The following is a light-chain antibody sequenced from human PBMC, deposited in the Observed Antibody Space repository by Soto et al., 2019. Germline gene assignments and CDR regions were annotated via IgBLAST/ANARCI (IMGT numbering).Light chain of an antibody. CDR2: RNN. CDR1: SSNIGSNY. Sequence: QAVVTQPPSASGTPGQRVTISCSGSSSNIGSNYVYWYQQLPGTAPKLLIYRNNHRPSGVTDRFSGSKSGTSASLAISGLRSEDEADYYCAASNDSLSEVFGGGTKLTVL. CDR3: AASNDSLSEV. J-gene: IGLJ2*01. V-gene: IGLV1-47*01.